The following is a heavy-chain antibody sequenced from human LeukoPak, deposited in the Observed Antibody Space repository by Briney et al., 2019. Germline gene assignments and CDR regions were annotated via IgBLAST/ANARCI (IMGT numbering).Heavy chain of an antibody. V-gene: IGHV3-48*02. CDR3: ARDERLPYYDFWSGYYDYYYGMDV. D-gene: IGHD3-3*01. Sequence: PGGSLRLSCAASGFTFSSYAMHWVRQAPGKGLEWVSYISSSSSTIYYADSVKGRFTISRDNAKNSLYLQMNSLRDEDTAVYYCARDERLPYYDFWSGYYDYYYGMDVWGQGTTVTVSS. CDR2: ISSSSSTI. J-gene: IGHJ6*02. CDR1: GFTFSSYA.